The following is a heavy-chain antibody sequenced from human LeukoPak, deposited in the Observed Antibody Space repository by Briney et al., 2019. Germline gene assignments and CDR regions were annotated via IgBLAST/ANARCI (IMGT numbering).Heavy chain of an antibody. Sequence: GGSLRLSCAASGFTFSSYGMHWVRQAPGKGLEWVSCISGSNSYIYYADSVRGRFTISRDNAKNSLYLQMNSLRAEDTSIYYCARDLGYSGYDSYYWGQGTLVTVSS. J-gene: IGHJ4*02. CDR3: ARDLGYSGYDSYY. CDR1: GFTFSSYG. V-gene: IGHV3-21*06. D-gene: IGHD5-12*01. CDR2: ISGSNSYI.